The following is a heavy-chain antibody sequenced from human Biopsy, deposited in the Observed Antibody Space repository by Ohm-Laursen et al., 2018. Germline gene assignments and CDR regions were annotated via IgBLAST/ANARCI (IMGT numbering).Heavy chain of an antibody. CDR1: GDSIRNYY. CDR3: AGIVLGPTNDAFDI. J-gene: IGHJ3*02. D-gene: IGHD1-26*01. Sequence: DTLSLTCTVSGDSIRNYYWSWIRQAAGKGLEWIGRIYPGGGTIYNPSLKSRVTMSVDTSKNHFSLNLNSVTAADTAVYYCAGIVLGPTNDAFDIWGQGTMVTVSS. CDR2: IYPGGGT. V-gene: IGHV4-4*07.